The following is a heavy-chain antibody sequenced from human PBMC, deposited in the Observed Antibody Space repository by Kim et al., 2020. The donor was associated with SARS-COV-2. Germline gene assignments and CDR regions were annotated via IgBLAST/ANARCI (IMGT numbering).Heavy chain of an antibody. V-gene: IGHV3-9*01. D-gene: IGHD3-22*01. Sequence: GGSLRLSCAASGFTFDDYAMHWVRQAPGKGLEWVSGISWNSGSIGYADSVKGRFTISRDNAKNSLYLQMNSLRAEDTALYYCAKDIRLLDYDSSGGSNLPYGMDVWGQGTTVTVSS. CDR2: ISWNSGSI. J-gene: IGHJ6*02. CDR3: AKDIRLLDYDSSGGSNLPYGMDV. CDR1: GFTFDDYA.